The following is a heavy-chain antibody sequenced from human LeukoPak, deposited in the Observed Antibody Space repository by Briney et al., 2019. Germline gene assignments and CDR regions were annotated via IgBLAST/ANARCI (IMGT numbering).Heavy chain of an antibody. V-gene: IGHV1-69*04. CDR2: IIPILGIA. CDR1: GGTFSSSA. J-gene: IGHJ4*02. D-gene: IGHD3-22*01. CDR3: ARDGDYYDGLDY. Sequence: SVKVSCKASGGTFSSSAISWVRQAPGQGLEWMGRIIPILGIANYAQKFQGRVTITADKSTSTAYMELSSLRSEDTAVHYCARDGDYYDGLDYWGQGTLVTVSS.